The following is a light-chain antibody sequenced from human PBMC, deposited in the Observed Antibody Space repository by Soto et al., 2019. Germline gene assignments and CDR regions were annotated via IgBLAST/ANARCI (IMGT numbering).Light chain of an antibody. CDR3: QSYDSSLSGWV. J-gene: IGLJ3*02. Sequence: QSVLTQPPSVSAAPGQRVSISSSGTTPNIGSNSVSWYLQVPGTVPKLLIYDTNKRPSGIPDRISGSKSGTSASLAITGLQAEDEADYYCQSYDSSLSGWVFGGGTKLTVL. CDR1: TPNIGSNS. V-gene: IGLV1-51*01. CDR2: DTN.